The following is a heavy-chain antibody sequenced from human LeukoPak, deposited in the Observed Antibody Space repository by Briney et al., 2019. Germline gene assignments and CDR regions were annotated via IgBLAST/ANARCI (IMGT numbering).Heavy chain of an antibody. Sequence: GASVKVSCKASGYTFTGYYMHWVRQAPGQGLEWMGWINPNSGGTNYAQKFQGRVTMTRDASISTAYMELSRLRSDDTAVYYCARDLTVVVPAAILGNWFDPWGQGTLVTVSS. J-gene: IGHJ5*02. CDR1: GYTFTGYY. CDR3: ARDLTVVVPAAILGNWFDP. D-gene: IGHD2-2*02. V-gene: IGHV1-2*02. CDR2: INPNSGGT.